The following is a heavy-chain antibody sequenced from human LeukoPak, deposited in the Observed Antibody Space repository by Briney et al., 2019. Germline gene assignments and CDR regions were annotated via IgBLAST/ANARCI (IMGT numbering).Heavy chain of an antibody. CDR2: IYSKAAGGTT. CDR3: TSEYYGPSY. J-gene: IGHJ4*02. CDR1: GFTFSNAW. Sequence: KTGGSLRLSCAASGFTFSNAWMSWVRQAPGKGLEWVGRIYSKAAGGTTEYAAPVKGRFTISRDDSKNTLYLQMNSLQTEDTAVYYCTSEYYGPSYWGQGTLVTVSS. D-gene: IGHD3-10*01. V-gene: IGHV3-15*01.